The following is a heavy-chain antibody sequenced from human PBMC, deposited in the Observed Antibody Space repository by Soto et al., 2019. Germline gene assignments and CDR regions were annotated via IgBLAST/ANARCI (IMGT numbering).Heavy chain of an antibody. V-gene: IGHV5-51*01. CDR2: IYPGDSDT. J-gene: IGHJ4*02. Sequence: GESLKISCKGSGYSFTSYWIGWVRQMPGKGLEWMGIIYPGDSDTRYSPSFQGQVTISADKSISTAYPQWSSLKASDTAMYYCARRAKTYYYDSSGYYFFDYWGQGTLVTVSS. CDR1: GYSFTSYW. D-gene: IGHD3-22*01. CDR3: ARRAKTYYYDSSGYYFFDY.